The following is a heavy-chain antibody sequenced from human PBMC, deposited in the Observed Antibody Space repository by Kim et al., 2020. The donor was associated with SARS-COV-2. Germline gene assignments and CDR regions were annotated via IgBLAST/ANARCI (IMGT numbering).Heavy chain of an antibody. CDR3: ARDGGYSYGFSYYYYGMDV. V-gene: IGHV3-33*01. CDR2: IWYDGSNK. CDR1: GFTFSSYG. D-gene: IGHD5-18*01. J-gene: IGHJ6*02. Sequence: GGSLRLSCAASGFTFSSYGMHWVRQAPGKGLEWVAVIWYDGSNKYYADSVKGRFTISRDNSKNTLYLQMNSLRAEDTAVYYCARDGGYSYGFSYYYYGMDVWGQGTTVTVSS.